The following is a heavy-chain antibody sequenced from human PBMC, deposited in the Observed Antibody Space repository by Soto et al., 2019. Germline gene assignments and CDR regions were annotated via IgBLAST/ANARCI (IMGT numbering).Heavy chain of an antibody. CDR1: GFTFSSYA. D-gene: IGHD3-22*01. Sequence: GGSLRLSCAASGFTFSSYAMSWVRQAPGKGLEWVSAISGSGGSTYYADSVKGRFTISRDNSKNTLYLQMNSLRAEDTAVYYCAKPKDSSGYYMYFDYWGQGTLVTVSS. CDR2: ISGSGGST. CDR3: AKPKDSSGYYMYFDY. J-gene: IGHJ4*02. V-gene: IGHV3-23*01.